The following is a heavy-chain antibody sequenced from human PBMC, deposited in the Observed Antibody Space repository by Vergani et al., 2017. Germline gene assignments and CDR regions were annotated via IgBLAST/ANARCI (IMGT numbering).Heavy chain of an antibody. CDR1: GGTFSSYA. D-gene: IGHD4-23*01. CDR2: IIPIVGTA. J-gene: IGHJ3*02. Sequence: QVQLVQSGAEVKKPGSSVNVSCKASGGTFSSYAISWVRQAPGQGLEWMGRIIPIVGTANYAQKFQGRVTITADESTSTAYMELSSLRSEDTAVYYCARDRAYDYGGNSGVDAFDIWGQGTMVIVSS. V-gene: IGHV1-69*11. CDR3: ARDRAYDYGGNSGVDAFDI.